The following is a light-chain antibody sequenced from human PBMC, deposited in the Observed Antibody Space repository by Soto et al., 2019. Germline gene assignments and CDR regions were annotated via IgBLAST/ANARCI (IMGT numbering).Light chain of an antibody. J-gene: IGKJ5*01. CDR3: QQYNNLPRT. V-gene: IGKV3-15*01. CDR1: QLFSSN. CDR2: GVS. Sequence: EIVMMQSPATLSVSTGESVTLSCRASQLFSSNLAWYQHKPGQAPRLLIYGVSTRDTGVPDRFSGSASGTEFTLTISSLQSEDFAVYYCQQYNNLPRTFGQGTRLEIK.